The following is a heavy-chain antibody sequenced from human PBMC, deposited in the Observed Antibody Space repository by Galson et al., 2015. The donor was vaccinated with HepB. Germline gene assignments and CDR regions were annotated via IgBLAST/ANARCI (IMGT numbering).Heavy chain of an antibody. Sequence: SLRLSCAASGFTFSSYGMHWVRQAPGKGLEWVAVIWYDGSNKYYADSVKGRFTISRDNSKNTLYLQMNSLRAEDTAVYYCARDSDVRSTYYVFWSGYLYYYYYGMDVWGQGTTVTVSS. V-gene: IGHV3-33*01. J-gene: IGHJ6*02. D-gene: IGHD3-3*01. CDR1: GFTFSSYG. CDR2: IWYDGSNK. CDR3: ARDSDVRSTYYVFWSGYLYYYYYGMDV.